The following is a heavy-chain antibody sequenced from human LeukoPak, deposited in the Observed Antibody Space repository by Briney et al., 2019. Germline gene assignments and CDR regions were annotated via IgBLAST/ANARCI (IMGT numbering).Heavy chain of an antibody. D-gene: IGHD3-9*01. CDR1: GASITSYY. J-gene: IGHJ6*03. CDR3: ARRNYHILTGFSGGGTYNYYYTDV. CDR2: TSFSGST. Sequence: PSETLSLTCTVSGASITSYYWTWIRQPPGKGLEWIGFTSFSGSTNYNPSLRSRVTISLDTSTNQFSLTLNAMTAADTAVYYCARRNYHILTGFSGGGTYNYYYTDVWGAGTTVIVSS. V-gene: IGHV4-59*08.